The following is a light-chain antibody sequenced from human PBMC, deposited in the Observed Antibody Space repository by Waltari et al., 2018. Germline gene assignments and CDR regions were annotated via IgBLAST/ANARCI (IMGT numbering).Light chain of an antibody. CDR3: NSFTSSSTVV. Sequence: QSALTQPASVSGSPGQSITISCTGTSSDVGGYNYVPWYQQHPGKAPKLMIYDVSNRPSGVSNRFSGSKSGNTASLTISGLQPEDEADYYCNSFTSSSTVVFGGGTKLTVL. CDR1: SSDVGGYNY. CDR2: DVS. J-gene: IGLJ3*02. V-gene: IGLV2-14*03.